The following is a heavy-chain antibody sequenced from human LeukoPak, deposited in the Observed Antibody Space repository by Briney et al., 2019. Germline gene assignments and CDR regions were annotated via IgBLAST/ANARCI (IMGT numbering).Heavy chain of an antibody. CDR2: INPNSGGT. J-gene: IGHJ1*01. D-gene: IGHD6-13*01. CDR1: GYTFTRYY. Sequence: ASVKVSCKASGYTFTRYYMHWVRQAPGQGLEWMGWINPNSGGTNYAQKFQGRVTMTRDTSISTAYMELSRLRSDDTAVYYCARIGISARGTNFHHWGQGTLVTVSS. CDR3: ARIGISARGTNFHH. V-gene: IGHV1-2*02.